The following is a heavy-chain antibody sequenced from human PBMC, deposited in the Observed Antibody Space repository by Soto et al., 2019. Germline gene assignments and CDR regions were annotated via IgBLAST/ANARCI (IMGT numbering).Heavy chain of an antibody. CDR2: ISGSGITT. J-gene: IGHJ4*02. D-gene: IGHD1-26*01. CDR3: VKDEAMDPGSAPCDF. CDR1: GFSFGTYA. V-gene: IGHV3-23*01. Sequence: GGSVRLFCAASGFSFGTYAMSWVRQAPGKGLEWVSAISGSGITTYYADSVKGRFTISRDNSENTLHLQLNSLGAEDTALYYCVKDEAMDPGSAPCDFGGQGTLVTVSS.